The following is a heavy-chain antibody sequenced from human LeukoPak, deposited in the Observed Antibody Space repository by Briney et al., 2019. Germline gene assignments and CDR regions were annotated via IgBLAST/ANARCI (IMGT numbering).Heavy chain of an antibody. CDR2: ISAYNGNT. V-gene: IGHV1-18*01. CDR1: GYTFTSYG. CDR3: AREHRVRGTTGTGGAFDI. J-gene: IGHJ3*02. D-gene: IGHD1-1*01. Sequence: ASVKVSCKASGYTFTSYGISWVRQAPGQGLEWMGWISAYNGNTNYAQKLQGRVTMTTDTSTSTAYMELRSLRSDDTAVYYCAREHRVRGTTGTGGAFDIWGQGTMVTVSS.